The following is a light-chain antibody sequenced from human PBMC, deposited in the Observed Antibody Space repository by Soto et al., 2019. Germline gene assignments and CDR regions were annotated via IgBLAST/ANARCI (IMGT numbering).Light chain of an antibody. CDR2: AAS. V-gene: IGKV1-39*01. J-gene: IGKJ1*01. Sequence: DIQMTQSPSSLSASVGDRVTIACRASQRISSYLNWYQQKSGNATKLLINAASSLQSGVPSRFSGSGSGTDFTLTISSLQPEDFASYYCQQTYSTPWTFGQGTKVEIK. CDR3: QQTYSTPWT. CDR1: QRISSY.